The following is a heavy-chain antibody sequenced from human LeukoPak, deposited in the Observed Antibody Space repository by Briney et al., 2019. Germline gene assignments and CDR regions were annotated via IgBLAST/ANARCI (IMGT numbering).Heavy chain of an antibody. CDR1: GFTFDDYG. D-gene: IGHD3-10*01. CDR2: INWNGGST. CDR3: ARNYGSGSYSLNWFDP. J-gene: IGHJ5*02. Sequence: GGSLRLSCAASGFTFDDYGMSWVRQAPGKGLEWVSGINWNGGSTGYADSVKGRFTISRDNAKNSLYLQMNSLRVEDTALYYCARNYGSGSYSLNWFDPWGQGTLVTVSS. V-gene: IGHV3-20*04.